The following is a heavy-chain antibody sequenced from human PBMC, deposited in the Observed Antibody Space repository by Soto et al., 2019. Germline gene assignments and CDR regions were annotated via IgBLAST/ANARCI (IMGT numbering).Heavy chain of an antibody. V-gene: IGHV4-31*03. CDR1: GGSISSGGYY. D-gene: IGHD1-1*01. J-gene: IGHJ5*02. Sequence: SETLSLTCTVSGGSISSGGYYWSWIRQHPGKGLEWIGYIYYSGSTYYNPSLKSRVTISVDTSKNQFSLKLSSVTAADTAVYYCARGGRVPPNWFDPWGQGTLVTVS. CDR2: IYYSGST. CDR3: ARGGRVPPNWFDP.